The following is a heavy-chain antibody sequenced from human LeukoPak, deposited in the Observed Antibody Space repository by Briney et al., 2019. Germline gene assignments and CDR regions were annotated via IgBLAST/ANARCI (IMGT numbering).Heavy chain of an antibody. Sequence: GESLTLSCAASGFTFSSYSMNWLRRAPGKGREWCSSISCSSSYIYYDASVTGRFTISRDNAKNPLYLQMSCLRADDTAVYYCARESRPSSSWYYYYYMDVWGKGTTVTVSS. V-gene: IGHV3-21*01. J-gene: IGHJ6*03. CDR1: GFTFSSYS. D-gene: IGHD6-13*01. CDR3: ARESRPSSSWYYYYYMDV. CDR2: ISCSSSYI.